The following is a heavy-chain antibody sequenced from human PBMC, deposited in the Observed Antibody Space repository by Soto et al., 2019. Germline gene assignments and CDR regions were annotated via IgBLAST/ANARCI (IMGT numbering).Heavy chain of an antibody. D-gene: IGHD2-8*01. CDR3: ARGPRDIVRMVYAPNFDY. V-gene: IGHV4-34*01. J-gene: IGHJ4*02. CDR1: AGTFSGYY. CDR2: INHSGST. Sequence: SQNLRLPYAVSAGTFSGYYWSWIRQPPGKGLEWIGEINHSGSTNYNPSLKSRVTISVDTSKNQFSLKLSSVTAADTAVYYCARGPRDIVRMVYAPNFDYWGQGTLVTV.